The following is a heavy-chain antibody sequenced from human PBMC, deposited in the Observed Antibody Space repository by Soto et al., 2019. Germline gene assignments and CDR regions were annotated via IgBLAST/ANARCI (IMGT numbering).Heavy chain of an antibody. CDR1: DITCSASW. Sequence: GGYPRLSCGASDITCSASWMHWVRLAPGKGLVWVSHINGDGSTTSYADSVRGRFTISRDSAKNSLYLQMNSLRAQDTAVYYCARVSLVRDGHTLYFHHWGKGTLVT. J-gene: IGHJ1*01. D-gene: IGHD6-6*01. V-gene: IGHV3-74*01. CDR3: ARVSLVRDGHTLYFHH. CDR2: INGDGSTT.